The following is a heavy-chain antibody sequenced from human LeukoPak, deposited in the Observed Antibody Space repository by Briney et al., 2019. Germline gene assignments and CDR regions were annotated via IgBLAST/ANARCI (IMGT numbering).Heavy chain of an antibody. Sequence: PGRSLRLSCAASGFTFSSYVMNWVRQAPGKGLEWVSGISASSSIYYAGSVKGRFTISRDNSKNTLYLQVNSLRADDTAVYYCAKGSYYDSSGYYYFDYWGQGTLVTVSS. D-gene: IGHD3-22*01. CDR2: ISASSSI. V-gene: IGHV3-23*01. J-gene: IGHJ4*02. CDR1: GFTFSSYV. CDR3: AKGSYYDSSGYYYFDY.